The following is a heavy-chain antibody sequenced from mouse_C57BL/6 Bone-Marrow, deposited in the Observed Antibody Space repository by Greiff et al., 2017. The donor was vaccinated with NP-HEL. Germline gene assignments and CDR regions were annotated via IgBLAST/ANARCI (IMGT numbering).Heavy chain of an antibody. Sequence: DVHLVESGGGLVKPGGSLKLSCAASGFTFSSYAMSWVRQTPDKRLEWVATISDGGSYTYYPDNVKGRFTISRANAKNNLYLQMSHLKSEDTAMYYCTSDHYSSSYDAMDYWGQGTSVTVSS. J-gene: IGHJ4*01. CDR2: ISDGGSYT. V-gene: IGHV5-4*01. CDR3: TSDHYSSSYDAMDY. D-gene: IGHD1-1*01. CDR1: GFTFSSYA.